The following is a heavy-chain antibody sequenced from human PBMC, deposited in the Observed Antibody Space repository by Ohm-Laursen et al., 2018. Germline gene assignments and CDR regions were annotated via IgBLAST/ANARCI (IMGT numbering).Heavy chain of an antibody. CDR1: GFTFSDYC. V-gene: IGHV3-11*04. CDR3: ARDRGQRSGIDY. Sequence: SLRLSCAASGFTFSDYCMSWVRQAPGQGLEWVSYISSTGITKSYADSAKGRFTISRDNAKNSLYLQMNSLRAEDTAVYYCARDRGQRSGIDYWGQGTLVTVSS. J-gene: IGHJ4*02. D-gene: IGHD5-12*01. CDR2: ISSTGITK.